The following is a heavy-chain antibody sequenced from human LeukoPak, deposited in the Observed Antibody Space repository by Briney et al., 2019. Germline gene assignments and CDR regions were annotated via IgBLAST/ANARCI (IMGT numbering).Heavy chain of an antibody. D-gene: IGHD6-19*01. CDR1: GFTFSSYS. Sequence: GGSLRLSCAASGFTFSSYSMNWVRQAPGKGLEWVPSISSSSSYIYYADSVKGRFTISRDNAKNSLYLQMNSLRAEDTAVYYCARDHNPGYSSGWYGGYYFDYWGQGTLVTVSS. J-gene: IGHJ4*02. V-gene: IGHV3-21*01. CDR2: ISSSSSYI. CDR3: ARDHNPGYSSGWYGGYYFDY.